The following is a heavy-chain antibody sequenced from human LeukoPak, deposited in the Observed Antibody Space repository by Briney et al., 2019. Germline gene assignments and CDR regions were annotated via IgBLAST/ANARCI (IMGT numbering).Heavy chain of an antibody. CDR1: GGSISSYY. CDR3: ARHGAYCSSTSCYAFDY. Sequence: SETLSLTCTVSGGSISSYYWSWIRQPPGKGLEWIGYIYYGGSTNYNPSLKSRVTISVDTSKNQFSLKLSSVTAADTAVYYCARHGAYCSSTSCYAFDYWGQGTLVTVSS. CDR2: IYYGGST. D-gene: IGHD2-2*01. V-gene: IGHV4-59*08. J-gene: IGHJ4*02.